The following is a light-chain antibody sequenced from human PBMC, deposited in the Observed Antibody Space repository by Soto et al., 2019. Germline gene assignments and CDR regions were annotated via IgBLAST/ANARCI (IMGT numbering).Light chain of an antibody. CDR1: SSNIGSNT. CDR2: SHN. V-gene: IGLV1-44*01. CDR3: AAWDDSLNGCV. J-gene: IGLJ1*01. Sequence: QSVLTQPPSASGTPGQRVTISCSGSSSNIGSNTVNWYQQLPGTAPKLLIYSHNQRPSGVPDRFSGSQSGTSASLAISGLQSEDEADYYCAAWDDSLNGCVFGTGTKVTVL.